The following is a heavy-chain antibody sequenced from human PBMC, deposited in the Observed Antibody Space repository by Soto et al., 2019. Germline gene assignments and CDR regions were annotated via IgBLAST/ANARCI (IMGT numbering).Heavy chain of an antibody. CDR1: GFNFSTYY. J-gene: IGHJ4*02. CDR2: IAEDGSKK. V-gene: IGHV3-7*01. D-gene: IGHD1-26*01. CDR3: VRGGAALPH. Sequence: GGSLRLSCAASGFNFSTYYMGWVRQAPGKGLEWVANIAEDGSKKDYAASVKGRFTVSRDNADNSLHLQMHNLRVEDTALYYCVRGGAALPHWGQGAWVTVSS.